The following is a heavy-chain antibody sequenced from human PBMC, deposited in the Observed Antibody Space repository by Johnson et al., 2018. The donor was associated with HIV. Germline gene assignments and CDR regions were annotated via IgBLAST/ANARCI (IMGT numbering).Heavy chain of an antibody. D-gene: IGHD1-26*01. Sequence: VQLVESGGGLVRPGGSLRLSCVASGFSFIDYAMIWVRQAPGKGLEWVSFISGGEDDTYYADSVKGRFTISRDNSKTTLYLQMNSLRDEDTAVYYCARGGGSYYSGAFDIWGQGTMVTVSS. CDR3: ARGGGSYYSGAFDI. V-gene: IGHV3-23*04. J-gene: IGHJ3*02. CDR2: ISGGEDDT. CDR1: GFSFIDYA.